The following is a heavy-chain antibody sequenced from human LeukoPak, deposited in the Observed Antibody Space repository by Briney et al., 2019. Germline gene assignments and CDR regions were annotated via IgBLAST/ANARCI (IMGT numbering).Heavy chain of an antibody. J-gene: IGHJ6*04. CDR1: GFTFSSHG. CDR2: ISGSGDYT. Sequence: GGSLRLSCAASGFTFSSHGMSWVRQAPGKGLEWISTISGSGDYTYYADSVKGRFTISRDNAKNSLYLQMNSLRAEDTAVYYCAELGITMIGGVWGKGTTVTISS. V-gene: IGHV3-23*01. D-gene: IGHD3-10*02. CDR3: AELGITMIGGV.